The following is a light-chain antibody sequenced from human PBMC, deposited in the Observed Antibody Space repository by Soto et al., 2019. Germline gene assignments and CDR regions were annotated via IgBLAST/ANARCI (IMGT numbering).Light chain of an antibody. Sequence: DIQMTQSPSSLSASVGDRVTITCRASQTITSDLNCYQQRPGKAPKLLIYAASNLQSGVPSRFSGSGSGTDFSFIISTLQPEDSATYYCQQTYSTPGWTFGQGTKVEIK. CDR2: AAS. J-gene: IGKJ1*01. CDR3: QQTYSTPGWT. CDR1: QTITSD. V-gene: IGKV1-39*01.